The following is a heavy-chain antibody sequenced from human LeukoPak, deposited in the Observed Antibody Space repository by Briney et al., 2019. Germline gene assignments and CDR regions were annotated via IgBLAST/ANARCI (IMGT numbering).Heavy chain of an antibody. J-gene: IGHJ4*02. Sequence: SETLSLTCTVSGGSIRSYYWSWIRQPPGKGLGWIGYIYYSGSTNYNPSLQSRVTISVDTSKNQFSLKLSSVTAADTAVYYCARGVEYSSSSSGYWGQGTLVTVSS. D-gene: IGHD6-6*01. CDR2: IYYSGST. CDR1: GGSIRSYY. V-gene: IGHV4-59*01. CDR3: ARGVEYSSSSSGY.